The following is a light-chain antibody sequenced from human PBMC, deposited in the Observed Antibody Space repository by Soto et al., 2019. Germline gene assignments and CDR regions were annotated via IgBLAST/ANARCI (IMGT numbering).Light chain of an antibody. CDR1: QSISSW. J-gene: IGKJ1*01. CDR3: QQYNYYRWT. Sequence: DIQMTQSPSTLSASVGDRVTITCRASQSISSWLAWYQQKPGKAPKLLIYQASNLESGVPSRLSGSGSGTEFTLTISSLQPDDLAVYYCQQYNYYRWTLGHGTKVDIK. CDR2: QAS. V-gene: IGKV1-5*03.